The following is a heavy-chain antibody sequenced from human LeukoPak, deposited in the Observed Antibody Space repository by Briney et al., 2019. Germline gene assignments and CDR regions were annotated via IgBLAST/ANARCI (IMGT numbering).Heavy chain of an antibody. Sequence: PGGSLRLSCAASGFTFSNYNMNWVRQAPGKGLEWVSSISSGSSDIYYTDSVKGRFTISRDNAKNSLYLQMNSLRAEDTAVYYCARDGEIQLWLPPDYWGQGTLVTVSS. V-gene: IGHV3-21*01. J-gene: IGHJ4*02. CDR2: ISSGSSDI. CDR3: ARDGEIQLWLPPDY. CDR1: GFTFSNYN. D-gene: IGHD5-18*01.